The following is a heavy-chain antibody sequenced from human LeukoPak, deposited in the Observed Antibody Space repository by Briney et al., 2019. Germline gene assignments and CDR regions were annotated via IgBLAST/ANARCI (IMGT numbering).Heavy chain of an antibody. Sequence: PGGSLRLSCAASGFTLSNNWMTWVRQAPGKGLEWVANINQDGSVKYFADSVKGRFTISRDNAKTSLFLEMNSLRAEDTGVYYCARWGYSSGYYYFDYWGQGTLVTVSS. CDR3: ARWGYSSGYYYFDY. CDR1: GFTLSNNW. J-gene: IGHJ4*02. V-gene: IGHV3-7*01. CDR2: INQDGSVK. D-gene: IGHD6-19*01.